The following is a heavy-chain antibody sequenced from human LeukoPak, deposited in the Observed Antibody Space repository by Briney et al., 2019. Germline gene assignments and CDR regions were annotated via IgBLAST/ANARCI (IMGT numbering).Heavy chain of an antibody. J-gene: IGHJ6*03. CDR1: GGSFSAYY. V-gene: IGHV4-34*01. CDR3: ARGGIRERNYYFCMDV. Sequence: PSETLSLTCAVSGGSFSAYYWNWIRQPPGKGLEWIGEIYHSGTTNYNPSLKSRVTISVDTSKNQFSLKLSSVTAADTAVYYCARGGIRERNYYFCMDVWGKGTTVTVSS. CDR2: IYHSGTT. D-gene: IGHD1-1*01.